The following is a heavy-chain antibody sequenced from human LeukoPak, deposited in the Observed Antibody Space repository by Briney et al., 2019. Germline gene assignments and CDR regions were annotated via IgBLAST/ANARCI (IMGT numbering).Heavy chain of an antibody. CDR1: GFTFDDYG. V-gene: IGHV3-20*04. CDR3: ARDCYAVGGVVVTESAFDI. Sequence: GGSLRLSCAASGFTFDDYGMSWVRQAPGKGLEWVSGINWNGGSTGYADSVKSRFTISRDNAKNSLYLQMNSLRAEDTALYYCARDCYAVGGVVVTESAFDIWGQGTMVTVSS. CDR2: INWNGGST. D-gene: IGHD2-21*02. J-gene: IGHJ3*02.